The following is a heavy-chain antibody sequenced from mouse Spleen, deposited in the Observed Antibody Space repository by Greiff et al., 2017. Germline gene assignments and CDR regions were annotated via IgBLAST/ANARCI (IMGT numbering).Heavy chain of an antibody. V-gene: IGHV1-81*01. CDR1: GYTFTSYG. CDR2: IYPRSGNT. Sequence: LEESGAELARPGASVKLSCKASGYTFTSYGISWVKQRTGQGLEWIGEIYPRSGNTYYNEKFKGKATLTADKSSSTAYMELRSLTSEDSAVYFCARRDWEGDYWGQGTTLTVSS. D-gene: IGHD4-1*01. CDR3: ARRDWEGDY. J-gene: IGHJ2*01.